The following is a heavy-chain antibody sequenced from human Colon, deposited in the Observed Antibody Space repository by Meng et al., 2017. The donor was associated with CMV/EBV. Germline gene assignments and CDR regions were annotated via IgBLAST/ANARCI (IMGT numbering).Heavy chain of an antibody. CDR2: ISTSGSHK. CDR1: GFTFKTYN. Sequence: GGSLSLSCAASGFTFKTYNMNWVRQAPGKGLEWVSSISTSGSHKYYAESVKGRFTISRDNAKNSVYLQMNSLTVEDTAVYYCARAPPFVNGWYRNDLYNVMDVWGQGTTVTVSS. V-gene: IGHV3-21*06. D-gene: IGHD6-19*01. CDR3: ARAPPFVNGWYRNDLYNVMDV. J-gene: IGHJ6*02.